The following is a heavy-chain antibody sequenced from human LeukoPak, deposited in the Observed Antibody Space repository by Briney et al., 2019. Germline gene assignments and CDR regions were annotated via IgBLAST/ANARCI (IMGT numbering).Heavy chain of an antibody. Sequence: RTGGSLRLPCTVSGFTVSSNSMSWVRQAPGKGLEWVSFIYTTGRTHDSDSVKGRFTISRDSSKNTLYLQMNSLRAEDTAVYYCARRAGDYSHPYDYWGQGTLVTVSS. V-gene: IGHV3-53*01. CDR3: ARRAGDYSHPYDY. CDR2: IYTTGRT. CDR1: GFTVSSNS. D-gene: IGHD3-22*01. J-gene: IGHJ4*02.